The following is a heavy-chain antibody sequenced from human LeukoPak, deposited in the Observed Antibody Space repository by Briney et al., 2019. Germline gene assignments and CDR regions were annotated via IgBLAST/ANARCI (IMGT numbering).Heavy chain of an antibody. J-gene: IGHJ4*02. CDR3: ARHTTIFGVVIIRTSEYYFDY. CDR1: GGSISSTIYY. D-gene: IGHD3-3*01. CDR2: IYYSGST. Sequence: SETLSLTCTLSGGSISSTIYYWGWIRQPPGKGLEWLGSIYYSGSTYYNPSLKSRVTISVDTSKNQFSLKLRSVTAADTAVYYCARHTTIFGVVIIRTSEYYFDYWGQGTLVTVSS. V-gene: IGHV4-39*01.